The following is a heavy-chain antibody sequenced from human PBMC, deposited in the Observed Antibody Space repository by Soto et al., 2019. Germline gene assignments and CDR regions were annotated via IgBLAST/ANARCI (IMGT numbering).Heavy chain of an antibody. V-gene: IGHV4-4*02. Sequence: QVQLQESGPGLVKPSGTLSLTCAVSGGSISSSNWWSWVRQPPGKGLEWIGEIYHSGSTNYNPSLKSRFTISVDKSKNQFSLKLSSVTAADTAVYYCAKSDDFWSGYDQPYYYYYYGMDVWGQGTTVTVSS. D-gene: IGHD3-3*01. CDR2: IYHSGST. CDR3: AKSDDFWSGYDQPYYYYYYGMDV. J-gene: IGHJ6*02. CDR1: GGSISSSNW.